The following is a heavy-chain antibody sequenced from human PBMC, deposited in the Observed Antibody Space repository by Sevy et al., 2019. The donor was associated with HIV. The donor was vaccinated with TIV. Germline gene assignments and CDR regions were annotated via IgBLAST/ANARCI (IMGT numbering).Heavy chain of an antibody. Sequence: SLRLSCAASGFTFDDYAMHWVRQAPGKGLEWVSGIGWKSGSIGYADSVKGRFTISRDNAKNSLYLQMNDLRAEDTDLYYCAKDIVPAAMDYYSYGMDVWGQGTTVTVSS. V-gene: IGHV3-9*01. D-gene: IGHD2-2*01. CDR1: GFTFDDYA. CDR2: IGWKSGSI. CDR3: AKDIVPAAMDYYSYGMDV. J-gene: IGHJ6*02.